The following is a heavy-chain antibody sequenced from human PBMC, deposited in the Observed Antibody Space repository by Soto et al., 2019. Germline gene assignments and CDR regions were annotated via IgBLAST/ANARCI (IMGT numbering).Heavy chain of an antibody. Sequence: GGSLRLSCAASGFTFSSYAMHWVRQAPGKGLEWVAVISYDGSNKYYADSVKGRFTISRDNSKNTLYLQMNSLRDEDTAVYYCARDSRYSYGSYYYYGMDVWGQGTTVTVSS. CDR2: ISYDGSNK. V-gene: IGHV3-30-3*01. J-gene: IGHJ6*02. CDR1: GFTFSSYA. D-gene: IGHD5-18*01. CDR3: ARDSRYSYGSYYYYGMDV.